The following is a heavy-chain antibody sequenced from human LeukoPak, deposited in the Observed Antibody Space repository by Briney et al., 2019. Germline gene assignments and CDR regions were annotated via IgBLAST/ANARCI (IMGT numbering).Heavy chain of an antibody. Sequence: SVTVSCKASGYTFTSYDINWVRQAPGQGLEWMGGIIPIFGTANYAQKFQGKVTITADKSTSTAYMELSSLRSEDTAVYYCARTYCGGDCYSSRGWFDPWGQGTLVTVS. CDR1: GYTFTSYD. CDR3: ARTYCGGDCYSSRGWFDP. D-gene: IGHD2-21*02. J-gene: IGHJ5*02. V-gene: IGHV1-69*06. CDR2: IIPIFGTA.